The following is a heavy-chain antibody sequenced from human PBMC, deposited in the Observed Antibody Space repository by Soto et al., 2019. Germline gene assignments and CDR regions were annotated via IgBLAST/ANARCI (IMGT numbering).Heavy chain of an antibody. D-gene: IGHD2-2*01. CDR1: GYTFTVYY. CDR3: ARDEDCSSTSCPLAFDI. Sequence: ASVKVSCKASGYTFTVYYMYWVRQAPGQGLEWMGWINPNSGGTNYAQKFQGRVTMTRDTSISTAYMELSRLRSDDTAVYYCARDEDCSSTSCPLAFDIWGQGTMVTVSS. CDR2: INPNSGGT. J-gene: IGHJ3*02. V-gene: IGHV1-2*02.